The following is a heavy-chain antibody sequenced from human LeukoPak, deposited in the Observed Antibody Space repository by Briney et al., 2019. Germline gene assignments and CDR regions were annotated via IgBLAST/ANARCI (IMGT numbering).Heavy chain of an antibody. V-gene: IGHV3-23*01. J-gene: IGHJ6*03. Sequence: GGSLRLSCAASGFTFSSYGMSWVRQAPGKGLEWVSAISGSGGSAYYADSVKGRFTISRDNSKNTLYLQMNSLRAEDTAVYYCAKRRGLELLYYYYMDVWGKGTTVTVSS. CDR3: AKRRGLELLYYYYMDV. CDR2: ISGSGGSA. CDR1: GFTFSSYG. D-gene: IGHD1-7*01.